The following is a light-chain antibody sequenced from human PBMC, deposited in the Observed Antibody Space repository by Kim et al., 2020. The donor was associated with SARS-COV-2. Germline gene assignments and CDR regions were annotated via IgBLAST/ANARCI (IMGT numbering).Light chain of an antibody. CDR1: RSDTGGDNH. CDR3: SSYAGSNNVL. Sequence: PGQSVTISCTGTRSDTGGDNHVSWYQQHPGKAPKLIIYEVNKRPSGVPDRFSGSKSGNTASLTVSGLQAEDEANYYCSSYAGSNNVLFGGGTKLTVL. V-gene: IGLV2-8*01. CDR2: EVN. J-gene: IGLJ2*01.